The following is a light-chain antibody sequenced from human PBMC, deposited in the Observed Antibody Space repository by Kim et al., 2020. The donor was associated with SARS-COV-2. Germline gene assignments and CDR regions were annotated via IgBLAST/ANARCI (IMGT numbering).Light chain of an antibody. V-gene: IGLV2-11*01. CDR1: SSDVGGYNY. J-gene: IGLJ3*02. CDR3: CSYAGSYTWV. Sequence: GQSVNIYCSGTSSDVGGYNYVSWYQQHPGKAPKLVIYDVSKRPSGVPDRFSGSKSGNTASLTISGLQAEDEADYYCCSYAGSYTWVFGGGTKVTVL. CDR2: DVS.